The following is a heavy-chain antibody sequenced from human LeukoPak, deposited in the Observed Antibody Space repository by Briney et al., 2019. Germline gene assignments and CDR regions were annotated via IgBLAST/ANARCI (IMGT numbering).Heavy chain of an antibody. CDR3: AKEKYGYKYFDY. J-gene: IGHJ4*02. CDR1: GFTFSSYA. CDR2: ISGSGGST. V-gene: IGHV3-23*01. Sequence: GGSLRLSCAASGFTFSSYAMSWVRQAPGKGLEGVSAISGSGGSTYYADSVRGRFTISRDNSKNSLYLQMNSLRTEDTALYHCAKEKYGYKYFDYWGQGTLVTVSS. D-gene: IGHD5-24*01.